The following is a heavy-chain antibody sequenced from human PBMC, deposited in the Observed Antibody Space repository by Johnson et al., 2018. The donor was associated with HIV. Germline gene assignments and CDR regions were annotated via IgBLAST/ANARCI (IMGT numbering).Heavy chain of an antibody. Sequence: VQLVESGGGVVQPGRSLRLSCAASGFTFSGSAMHWVRQASGKGLEWVGRIRGRANTYAQAYAASLKGSFTISRDDSKNTVYLLMNSLRAEDTAVYYCASRSNWYYPVGAFDLWGHGTMVTVSS. J-gene: IGHJ3*01. CDR1: GFTFSGSA. V-gene: IGHV3-73*01. CDR3: ASRSNWYYPVGAFDL. CDR2: IRGRANTYAQ. D-gene: IGHD6-13*01.